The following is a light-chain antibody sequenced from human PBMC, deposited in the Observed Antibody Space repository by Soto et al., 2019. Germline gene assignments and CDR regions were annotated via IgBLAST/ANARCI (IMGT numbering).Light chain of an antibody. CDR1: QTISSC. Sequence: DIHMTQSPSTLCGSVGDRVTITFRASQTISSCLSWYQRKPGKAPKLLIYAASSLQSGVPSRFSGSGSGTDFTLTISSLQPEDFATYYCQQANSFLFTFGGGTKVDIK. CDR3: QQANSFLFT. CDR2: AAS. V-gene: IGKV1D-12*01. J-gene: IGKJ4*01.